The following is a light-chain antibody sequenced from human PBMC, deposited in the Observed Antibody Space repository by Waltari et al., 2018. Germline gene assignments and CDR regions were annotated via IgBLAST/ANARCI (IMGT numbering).Light chain of an antibody. Sequence: QSALTQPASVSGSPGQSIPISCTGTSSDVGSYTYVSWYQQYPGKAPQLIIYAVSYRPSGISNRFSGSKSGNTATLTISGLQAEDEADYYCSSYTSTNTGVFGTGTKVTVL. CDR3: SSYTSTNTGV. CDR2: AVS. CDR1: SSDVGSYTY. J-gene: IGLJ1*01. V-gene: IGLV2-14*01.